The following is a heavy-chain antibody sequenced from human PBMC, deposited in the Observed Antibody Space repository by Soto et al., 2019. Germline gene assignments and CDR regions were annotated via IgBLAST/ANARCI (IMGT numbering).Heavy chain of an antibody. Sequence: SETLSLTCAVYGGSFSGYYWSWIRQPPGKGLEWIGEINHSGSTNYNPSLKSRVTISVDKSKNQFSLKLSSVTAADTAVYYCARGLSSSRNWFDPWGQGTLVTVSS. CDR3: ARGLSSSRNWFDP. CDR1: GGSFSGYY. CDR2: INHSGST. V-gene: IGHV4-34*01. J-gene: IGHJ5*02. D-gene: IGHD6-13*01.